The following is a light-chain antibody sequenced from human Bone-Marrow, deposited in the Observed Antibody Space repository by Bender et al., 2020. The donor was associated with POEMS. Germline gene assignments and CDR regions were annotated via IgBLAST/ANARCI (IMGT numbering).Light chain of an antibody. Sequence: QSALTQPASVSGSPGQSITLSCTGTSNDVGGYNLVSWYQQHPGNAPELLIYEATQRPTGVSHRFSGSKSGNVASLTISGLQPEDEALYYCSAWDDSLSGWVFGGGTKLTVL. CDR3: SAWDDSLSGWV. J-gene: IGLJ3*02. CDR2: EAT. V-gene: IGLV2-23*01. CDR1: SNDVGGYNL.